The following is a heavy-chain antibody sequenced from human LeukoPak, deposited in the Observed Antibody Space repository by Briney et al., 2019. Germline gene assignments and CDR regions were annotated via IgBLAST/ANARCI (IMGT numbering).Heavy chain of an antibody. V-gene: IGHV4-59*01. D-gene: IGHD4-11*01. Sequence: SETLSLTRTVSGGSISSYYWSWIRQPPGKGLEWIGYIYYSGSTNYNPSLKSRVTISVDTSKNQFSLKLSSVTAADTAVYYCARYSNYVPYFDYWGQGTLVTVSS. CDR3: ARYSNYVPYFDY. CDR1: GGSISSYY. J-gene: IGHJ4*02. CDR2: IYYSGST.